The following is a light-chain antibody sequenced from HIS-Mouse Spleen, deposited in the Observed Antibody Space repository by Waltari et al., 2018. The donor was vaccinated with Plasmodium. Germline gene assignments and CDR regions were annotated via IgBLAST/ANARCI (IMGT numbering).Light chain of an antibody. CDR2: AAS. CDR1: QGISSY. V-gene: IGKV1-8*01. Sequence: AIRMTQSPSSFSASTGDRVTITCRASQGISSYLAWYQQKPGKAPKLLIYAASTLQSGVPSRFSGSGSGTEFTLTISCLQSEDFATYYCQQYYSYLLTFGGRTKVEIK. CDR3: QQYYSYLLT. J-gene: IGKJ4*01.